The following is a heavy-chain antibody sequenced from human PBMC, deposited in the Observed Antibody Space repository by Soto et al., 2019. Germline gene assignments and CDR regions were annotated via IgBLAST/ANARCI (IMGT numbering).Heavy chain of an antibody. CDR2: IYWDDNK. CDR1: GLSLSASGVG. Sequence: SGPTLVNPTQTLTLTCTFSGLSLSASGVGVGWFRQPPGKALEWLALIYWDDNKRYSPSLKSRLTITKDTSKNQVVLTMTNVDPVDTATYFCAHRQGYYDGSGSDAFDPWGRGTMVTVSS. J-gene: IGHJ3*01. D-gene: IGHD3-22*01. V-gene: IGHV2-5*02. CDR3: AHRQGYYDGSGSDAFDP.